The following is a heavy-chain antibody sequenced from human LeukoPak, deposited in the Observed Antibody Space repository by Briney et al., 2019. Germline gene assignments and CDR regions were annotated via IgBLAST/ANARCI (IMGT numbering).Heavy chain of an antibody. D-gene: IGHD1-26*01. CDR2: INQDGTDK. CDR3: AREIVGTHKSRFDP. CDR1: GFTFSSYA. V-gene: IGHV3-7*03. Sequence: WGSLRLSCAASGFTFSSYAMSWVRQAPGKGLEWVANINQDGTDKYYVDSVKGRFTISRDNAKNSLYLQMNSLRAEDTAVYYCAREIVGTHKSRFDPWGQGTLVTVSS. J-gene: IGHJ5*02.